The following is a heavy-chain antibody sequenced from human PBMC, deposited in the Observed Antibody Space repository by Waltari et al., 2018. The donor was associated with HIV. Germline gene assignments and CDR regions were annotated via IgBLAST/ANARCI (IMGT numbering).Heavy chain of an antibody. V-gene: IGHV7-4-1*02. Sequence: QAQLVQSGSELKKPGPSVKVSCQASGYRFPTYSINWVRQAPGQGLEWMGWIHTNTGNPTYAQGFTGRFVFSLDTSVSTAYLQISSLKAEDTAVYYCARAVSPNWFDPWGQGTLVAVSS. CDR2: IHTNTGNP. J-gene: IGHJ5*02. CDR3: ARAVSPNWFDP. CDR1: GYRFPTYS.